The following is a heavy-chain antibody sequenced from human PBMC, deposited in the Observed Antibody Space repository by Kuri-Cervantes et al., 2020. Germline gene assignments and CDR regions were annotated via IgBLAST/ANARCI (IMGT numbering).Heavy chain of an antibody. V-gene: IGHV1-69*13. CDR3: AREVYCSSTSCYSFDYYYYGMDV. D-gene: IGHD2-2*02. Sequence: SVKVSCKASAGTFSSYAISWVRQAPGQGLEWMGGIIPIFGTANYAQKFQGRVKITADESTSTAYMELSSLRSEDTSVYYCAREVYCSSTSCYSFDYYYYGMDVWGQGTTVTVSS. CDR2: IIPIFGTA. CDR1: AGTFSSYA. J-gene: IGHJ6*02.